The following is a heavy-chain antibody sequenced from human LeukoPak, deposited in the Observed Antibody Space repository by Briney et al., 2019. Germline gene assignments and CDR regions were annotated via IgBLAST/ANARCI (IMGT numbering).Heavy chain of an antibody. CDR2: INVGNGNT. D-gene: IGHD6-13*01. Sequence: GASVKVSCKASGYTFTTYALTWVRQAPGQRLEWMGWINVGNGNTKSSQKFQGRVTITRDMSASTAYMELSSLRSEDTAVYYCARGLGYGVFDPWGQGTLVTVSS. J-gene: IGHJ5*02. CDR3: ARGLGYGVFDP. V-gene: IGHV1-3*01. CDR1: GYTFTTYA.